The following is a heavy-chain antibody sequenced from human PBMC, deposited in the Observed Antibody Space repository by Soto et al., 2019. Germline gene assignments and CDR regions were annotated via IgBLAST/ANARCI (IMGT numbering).Heavy chain of an antibody. V-gene: IGHV1-18*04. CDR3: ARDRAFSNGYYGFYFDY. Sequence: HLVQSGAEVKPPGASVKVSCKSSGYTFTSYGITWVRQAPGQGLEWVGWISAHNGNTNYAQKFQDRLTMTTDTSTSTAYMELRSLTSDDTAMYYCARDRAFSNGYYGFYFDYWGQGSLVTVFS. D-gene: IGHD4-17*01. J-gene: IGHJ4*02. CDR1: GYTFTSYG. CDR2: ISAHNGNT.